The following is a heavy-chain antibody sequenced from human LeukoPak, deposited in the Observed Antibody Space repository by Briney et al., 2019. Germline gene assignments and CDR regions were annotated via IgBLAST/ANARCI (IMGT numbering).Heavy chain of an antibody. D-gene: IGHD1-26*01. J-gene: IGHJ4*02. Sequence: GGSLRLSCSASGFTFSRYAMHWVRQAPGKGLEYVSGINDNGGRTHYGDSVKGRFSISRDNPKNTLHLQMSTLRAEDTALYYCVKDVGGSYAFDYWGQGILVTVAS. CDR2: INDNGGRT. CDR1: GFTFSRYA. V-gene: IGHV3-64D*09. CDR3: VKDVGGSYAFDY.